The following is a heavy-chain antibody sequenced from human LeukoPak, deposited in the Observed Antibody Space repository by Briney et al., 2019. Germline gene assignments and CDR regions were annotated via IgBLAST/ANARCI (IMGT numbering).Heavy chain of an antibody. CDR3: ARHRGYYYGPTRINWFDP. D-gene: IGHD3-10*01. CDR1: GGSFSGYY. Sequence: SETLSLTCAVYGGSFSGYYWSWIRQPPGKGLEWIGEINHSGSTNYNPSLKSRVTISVDTSKNQFSLKLSSVTAADTAVYYCARHRGYYYGPTRINWFDPWGQGTLVTVSS. CDR2: INHSGST. V-gene: IGHV4-34*01. J-gene: IGHJ5*02.